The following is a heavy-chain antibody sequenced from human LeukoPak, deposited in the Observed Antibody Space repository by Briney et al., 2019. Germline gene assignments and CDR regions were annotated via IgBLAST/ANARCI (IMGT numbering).Heavy chain of an antibody. CDR2: ISYDGSNK. J-gene: IGHJ5*02. CDR1: GFTFSSYA. CDR3: ARERLVVPNWFDP. V-gene: IGHV3-30-3*01. D-gene: IGHD3-22*01. Sequence: GRSLRLSCAASGFTFSSYAMHWVCQAPGKGLEWVAVISYDGSNKYYADSVKGRFTISRDNSKNTLYLQMNSLRAEDTAVYHRARERLVVPNWFDPWGQGTLVTVSS.